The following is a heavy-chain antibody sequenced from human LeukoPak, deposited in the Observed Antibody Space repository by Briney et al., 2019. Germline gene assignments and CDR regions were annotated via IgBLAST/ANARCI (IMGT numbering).Heavy chain of an antibody. V-gene: IGHV3-9*01. CDR3: AKDSGELHYYYYGMDV. D-gene: IGHD1-26*01. Sequence: GRSLRLSCAASGFTFDDYAMHWVRQAPGKGLEWVSGISWNSGSIGYADSVKGRFTISRDNAKNSLYLQMNSLRAEDTALYYCAKDSGELHYYYYGMDVWGQGTTDTVSS. J-gene: IGHJ6*02. CDR1: GFTFDDYA. CDR2: ISWNSGSI.